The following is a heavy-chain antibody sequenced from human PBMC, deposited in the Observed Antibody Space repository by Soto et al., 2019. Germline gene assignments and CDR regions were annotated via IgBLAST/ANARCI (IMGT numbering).Heavy chain of an antibody. Sequence: TLSLTCAVSGASIGTSNWWSWVRQSPGKGLEWIGEIHDSGSTKYNPSLKSRVTISVDTSKNQFSLKLGSVTAADTAVYYCARSATPWGQGTLVTVSS. V-gene: IGHV4-4*02. CDR2: IHDSGST. CDR1: GASIGTSNW. J-gene: IGHJ5*02. D-gene: IGHD1-26*01. CDR3: ARSATP.